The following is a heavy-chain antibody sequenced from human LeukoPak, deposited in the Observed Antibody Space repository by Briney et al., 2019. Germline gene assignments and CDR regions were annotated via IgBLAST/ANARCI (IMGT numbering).Heavy chain of an antibody. CDR1: GYTFTSYG. D-gene: IGHD3-10*01. Sequence: ASVKVSCKASGYTFTSYGISWVRQAPGQGLEWMGWISAYNGNTNYAQKLQGSVTMTTDTSTSTAYMELRRLRSDDTAVYHCARDRGSGSYGYFQHWGQGTLVTVSS. V-gene: IGHV1-18*01. CDR2: ISAYNGNT. J-gene: IGHJ1*01. CDR3: ARDRGSGSYGYFQH.